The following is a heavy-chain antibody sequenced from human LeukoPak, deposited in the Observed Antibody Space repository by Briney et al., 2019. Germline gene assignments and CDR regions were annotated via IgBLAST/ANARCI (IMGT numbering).Heavy chain of an antibody. J-gene: IGHJ3*02. CDR2: MNPDSGNT. CDR1: GYTFTNYD. D-gene: IGHD6-13*01. Sequence: GASVKVSCKASGYTFTNYDINWVRQATGQGLEWMGWMNPDSGNTGFAQKFQGRVTMTRNTSINAAYMELSSLRFEDTAVYYCARISSSHNPSDAFDIWGQGTMVTVSS. V-gene: IGHV1-8*01. CDR3: ARISSSHNPSDAFDI.